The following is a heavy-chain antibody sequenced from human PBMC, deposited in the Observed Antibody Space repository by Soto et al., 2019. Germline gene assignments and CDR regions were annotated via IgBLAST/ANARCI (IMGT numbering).Heavy chain of an antibody. CDR3: ASQASVVPAARTAFDY. Sequence: SVKVSCKASGGTFSSDTISWVRQAPGQGLEWMGRIIPILGIANYAQKFQGRVTITADKSTSTAYMELSSLRSEDTAVYYCASQASVVPAARTAFDYWGQGTLVTVSS. CDR1: GGTFSSDT. V-gene: IGHV1-69*02. J-gene: IGHJ4*02. D-gene: IGHD2-2*01. CDR2: IIPILGIA.